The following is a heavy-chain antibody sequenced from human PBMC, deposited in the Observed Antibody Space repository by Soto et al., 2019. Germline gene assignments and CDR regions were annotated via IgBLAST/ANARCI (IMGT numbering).Heavy chain of an antibody. CDR2: IDYGGDRT. V-gene: IGHV3-23*01. Sequence: TGGSLRLSCAGSGFTFRSYHMTWVRRPPGKGLEWVSSIDYGGDRTYYADSVRGRFTISRDNSKNTLYLQMNSLRDEDTAVYYCARDATVEVAADDYWGQGTLVTVSS. J-gene: IGHJ4*02. CDR3: ARDATVEVAADDY. CDR1: GFTFRSYH. D-gene: IGHD6-19*01.